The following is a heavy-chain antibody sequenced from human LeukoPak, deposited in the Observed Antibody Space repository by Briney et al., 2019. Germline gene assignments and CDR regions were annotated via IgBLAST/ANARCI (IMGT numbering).Heavy chain of an antibody. V-gene: IGHV3-23*01. J-gene: IGHJ4*02. Sequence: PGGSLRLSCAASGITFSSYAMSWVRQAPGKGLEWVSSISGRSGSAYYADSVKGRFTISRDNSKNTLYLQMNSLRAEDTAVYSCARLATVTTFSPVVYWGQGTLVTVSS. CDR3: ARLATVTTFSPVVY. D-gene: IGHD4-17*01. CDR1: GITFSSYA. CDR2: ISGRSGSA.